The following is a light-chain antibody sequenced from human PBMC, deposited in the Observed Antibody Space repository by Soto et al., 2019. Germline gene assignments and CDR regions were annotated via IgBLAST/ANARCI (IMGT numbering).Light chain of an antibody. Sequence: DFQMTQSPSTLSASVGDSVTITCRASQSISSWLAWYQQKPGKAPKLLIYKASSLESGVPSRFSGSGSGTEFTLTISSLQPDDFATYYCQQYNDYPYTFGQGTKLEIK. CDR1: QSISSW. J-gene: IGKJ2*01. CDR3: QQYNDYPYT. CDR2: KAS. V-gene: IGKV1-5*03.